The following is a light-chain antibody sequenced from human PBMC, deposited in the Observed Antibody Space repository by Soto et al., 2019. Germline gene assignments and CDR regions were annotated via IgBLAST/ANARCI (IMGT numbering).Light chain of an antibody. CDR1: QGMSNS. CDR3: QQLNSYPRT. CDR2: AAS. V-gene: IGKV1-9*01. J-gene: IGKJ2*01. Sequence: DIQLTQSPSFLSASVGDRVTITCRASQGMSNSLAWYQQKPGMAPKLLIYAASTLQSGVPSRFSGSGSGTEFTLTISSLQPEDFATYYCQQLNSYPRTFGQGTKLEIK.